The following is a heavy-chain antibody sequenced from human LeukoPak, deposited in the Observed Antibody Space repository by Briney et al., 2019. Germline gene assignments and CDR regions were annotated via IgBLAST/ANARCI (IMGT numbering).Heavy chain of an antibody. CDR2: IKQDGSEK. V-gene: IGHV3-7*03. Sequence: PGGSLRLSCAASGFTFSSYWMSWVRQAPGKGLEWVANIKQDGSEKYYVDSVKGRFTISRDKSKNTLYLQMNSLRAEDTAVYYCAKGWEDSSSSGRGFDYWGQGTLVTVSS. D-gene: IGHD6-6*01. CDR1: GFTFSSYW. J-gene: IGHJ4*02. CDR3: AKGWEDSSSSGRGFDY.